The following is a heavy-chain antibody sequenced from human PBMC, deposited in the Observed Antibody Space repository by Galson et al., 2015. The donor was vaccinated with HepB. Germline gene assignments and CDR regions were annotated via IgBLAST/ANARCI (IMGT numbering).Heavy chain of an antibody. J-gene: IGHJ4*02. D-gene: IGHD5-24*01. CDR1: GVTFSRYW. CDR3: AKDHGGPDDY. V-gene: IGHV3-74*01. Sequence: SLRLSCAASGVTFSRYWMHWVRQVPGKGLVWVSRINENGSTRSYADSVRGRFTISRDNAKNMVYLQMNSLRVKDTAVYYCAKDHGGPDDYWGQGTLVAVSS. CDR2: INENGSTR.